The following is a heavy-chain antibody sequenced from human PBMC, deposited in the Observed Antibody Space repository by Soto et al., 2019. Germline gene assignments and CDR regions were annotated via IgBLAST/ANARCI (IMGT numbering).Heavy chain of an antibody. D-gene: IGHD6-6*01. CDR1: CGSVISGSYY. V-gene: IGHV4-61*01. Sequence: PSETLSLTCTFSCGSVISGSYYWSWIRQPPGKGLEWIGYIYYSGSTNYNPSLKSRVTISVDTSKNQFSLKLSSVTAADTAVYYCAKTNIARAFDIWGQGTMVTVSS. J-gene: IGHJ3*02. CDR3: AKTNIARAFDI. CDR2: IYYSGST.